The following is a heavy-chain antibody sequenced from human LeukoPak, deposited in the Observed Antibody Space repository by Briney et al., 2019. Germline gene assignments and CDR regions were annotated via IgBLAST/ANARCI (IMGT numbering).Heavy chain of an antibody. D-gene: IGHD1-26*01. J-gene: IGHJ4*02. V-gene: IGHV4-39*07. CDR1: GGSISSSSYY. Sequence: SETLSLTCTVSGGSISSSSYYWGWIRQPPGKGLEWIGSIYYSGSTYYNPSLKSRVTISVDTSKNQFSLKLSSVTAADTAVYYCARRQGVGATPFDYWGQGTLVTVSS. CDR3: ARRQGVGATPFDY. CDR2: IYYSGST.